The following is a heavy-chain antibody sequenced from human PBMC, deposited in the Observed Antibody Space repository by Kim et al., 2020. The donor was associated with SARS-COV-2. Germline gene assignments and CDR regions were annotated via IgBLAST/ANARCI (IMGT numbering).Heavy chain of an antibody. CDR1: GDSISNNNAA. Sequence: SQTLSLTCAISGDSISNNNAAWSWIRQSPSRGLEWLGRTYYASKWYYDYAESLKSRITLSPDTSKNQVSLQLNSVTPEDTAVYYCARDSPHASSWGWSWFDPWGQGTLVTVSS. V-gene: IGHV6-1*01. J-gene: IGHJ5*02. CDR2: TYYASKWYY. CDR3: ARDSPHASSWGWSWFDP. D-gene: IGHD6-13*01.